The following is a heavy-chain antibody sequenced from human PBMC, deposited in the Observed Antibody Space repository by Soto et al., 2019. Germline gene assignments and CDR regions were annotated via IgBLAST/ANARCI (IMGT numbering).Heavy chain of an antibody. CDR1: GFTVSSNY. Sequence: GGSLSLSCAASGFTVSSNYMSWVRQAPGKGLEWVSVIYSGGSTYYADSVKGRFTISRDNSKNTLYLQMNSLRAEDTAVYYCARALRGYYYYGMDVWGQGTTVTVSS. J-gene: IGHJ6*02. CDR2: IYSGGST. CDR3: ARALRGYYYYGMDV. D-gene: IGHD3-16*01. V-gene: IGHV3-53*01.